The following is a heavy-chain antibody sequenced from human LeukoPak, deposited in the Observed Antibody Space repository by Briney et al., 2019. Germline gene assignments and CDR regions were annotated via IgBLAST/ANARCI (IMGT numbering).Heavy chain of an antibody. V-gene: IGHV1-3*01. Sequence: ASVKVSCKASGYTFTSYAMHWVRQAPGQRLEWMGWINAGNGNTKYSQKLQGRVTITRDTSASTAYMELSSLRSEDTAVYYCAREIWFGESAFDYWGQGTLVTVSS. CDR2: INAGNGNT. CDR3: AREIWFGESAFDY. D-gene: IGHD3-10*01. CDR1: GYTFTSYA. J-gene: IGHJ4*02.